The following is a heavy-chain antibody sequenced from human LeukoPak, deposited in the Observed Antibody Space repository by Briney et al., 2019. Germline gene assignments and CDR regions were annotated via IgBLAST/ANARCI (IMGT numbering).Heavy chain of an antibody. V-gene: IGHV1-46*03. CDR1: GYTFTSYY. J-gene: IGHJ6*03. CDR2: INPSGGST. Sequence: GASVKVSCKASGYTFTSYYMHWVRQAPGQGLEGMGIINPSGGSTSYAQKFQGRVTMTRDTSTSTVYMELSSLRSEDTAVYYCAREVGGTTFYYYMDVWGKGTTVTVSS. CDR3: AREVGGTTFYYYMDV. D-gene: IGHD1-7*01.